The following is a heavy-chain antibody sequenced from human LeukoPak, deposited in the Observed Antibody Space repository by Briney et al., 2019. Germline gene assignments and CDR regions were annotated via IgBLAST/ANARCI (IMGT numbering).Heavy chain of an antibody. Sequence: PAGSLRLSCLAYGFNFGDYAMTWDRQAPGQELEWISLIRSEAHGGTSEYAASVRGRFNISRDDSHSTVVLQMNSLRIEDTGVYFCTRGTMVRGAKYYFVSWGQGALVTVSS. J-gene: IGHJ4*02. CDR1: GFNFGDYA. V-gene: IGHV3-49*04. D-gene: IGHD3-10*01. CDR2: IRSEAHGGTS. CDR3: TRGTMVRGAKYYFVS.